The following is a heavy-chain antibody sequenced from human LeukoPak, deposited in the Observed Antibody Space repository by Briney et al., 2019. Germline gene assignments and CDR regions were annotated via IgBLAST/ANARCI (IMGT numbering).Heavy chain of an antibody. Sequence: PSETLSLTCTVSGGSISGYYWTWIRQPPGKGLEWIGYIYYTGGTNYNPSPKSRLTMSVDTSKNQFSLKLSSVTAADTAIYYCTRSDSSGYYNYAMDVWGQGTTVTVSS. CDR3: TRSDSSGYYNYAMDV. D-gene: IGHD3-22*01. CDR1: GGSISGYY. J-gene: IGHJ6*02. V-gene: IGHV4-59*01. CDR2: IYYTGGT.